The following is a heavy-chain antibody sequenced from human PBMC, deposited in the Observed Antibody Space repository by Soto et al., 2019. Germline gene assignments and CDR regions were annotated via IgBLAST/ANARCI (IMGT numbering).Heavy chain of an antibody. J-gene: IGHJ4*02. Sequence: GGSLRLSCAASGLTFSGSAMHWVRQASGKGLEWVGRIRSKANSYATAYAASVKGRFTISRDDSKNTAYLQMNSLKTEDTAVYYCTSGAIYFDWLLGGWPLDYWGQGTLVTVSS. CDR1: GLTFSGSA. V-gene: IGHV3-73*01. D-gene: IGHD3-9*01. CDR3: TSGAIYFDWLLGGWPLDY. CDR2: IRSKANSYAT.